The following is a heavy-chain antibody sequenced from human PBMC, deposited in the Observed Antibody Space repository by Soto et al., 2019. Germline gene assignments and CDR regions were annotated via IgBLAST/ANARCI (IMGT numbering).Heavy chain of an antibody. D-gene: IGHD4-17*01. V-gene: IGHV3-23*01. CDR2: ISGGGDST. J-gene: IGHJ5*02. CDR3: ARGQDDYGDSGVWFDP. CDR1: GFSFSSYG. Sequence: EEQLLESGGGLVQPGGSLRLSCAASGFSFSSYGMSWVRQAPGKGLEWVSGISGGGDSTYYADSVKGRFTISRDKSKNTLYLQMNSLRAEDTAVYYCARGQDDYGDSGVWFDPWGQGTLVSVSS.